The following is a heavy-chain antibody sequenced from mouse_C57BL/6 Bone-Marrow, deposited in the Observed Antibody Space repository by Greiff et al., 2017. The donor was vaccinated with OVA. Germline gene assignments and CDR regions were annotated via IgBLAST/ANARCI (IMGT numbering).Heavy chain of an antibody. J-gene: IGHJ2*01. CDR2: IDPSDSYP. CDR3: ARASKYGSGHSDD. Sequence: QVQLQQPGAELVMPGASVQLSCKASGYTFPSYWMHWVKQRPGPGLEWIGEIDPSDSYPNYNQKFKGKSTLTVDKSSRTPYMQLSSLTSEDDAVDYCARASKYGSGHSDDWGQGTTLTGSS. CDR1: GYTFPSYW. V-gene: IGHV1-69*01. D-gene: IGHD1-1*01.